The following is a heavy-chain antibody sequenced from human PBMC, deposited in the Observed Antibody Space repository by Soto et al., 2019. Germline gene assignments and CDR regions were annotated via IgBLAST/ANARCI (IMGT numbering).Heavy chain of an antibody. CDR2: IYSGGST. J-gene: IGHJ4*02. CDR1: GFTVSNNY. CDR3: AARAVAAPF. D-gene: IGHD6-19*01. Sequence: EVQLVESGGGLVQPGGSLRLSCAVSGFTVSNNYMSWVRQAPGKGLEWVSLIYSGGSTYYADSVKGRFTISRDNSKNTPYLQMNSLRAEDTAVYYCAARAVAAPFWGQGTLVTVSS. V-gene: IGHV3-66*01.